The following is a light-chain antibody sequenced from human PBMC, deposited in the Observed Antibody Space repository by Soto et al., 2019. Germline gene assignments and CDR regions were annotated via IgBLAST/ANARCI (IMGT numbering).Light chain of an antibody. J-gene: IGKJ1*01. CDR1: QSVSSY. CDR2: DAS. Sequence: EIMLKQSPATLSLSTEERATLSCRASQSVSSYLAWYQQKPGQAPRLLIYDASNRATGIPARFSGSGSGTDFTLTISSLVPEDFAVYYCQQRSNWPWTFGQGTKVDIK. CDR3: QQRSNWPWT. V-gene: IGKV3-11*01.